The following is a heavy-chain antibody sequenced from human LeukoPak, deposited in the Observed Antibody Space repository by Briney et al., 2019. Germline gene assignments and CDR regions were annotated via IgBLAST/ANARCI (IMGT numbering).Heavy chain of an antibody. J-gene: IGHJ4*02. CDR1: GYSFTSYW. V-gene: IGHV5-51*01. Sequence: GESLKISCKGSGYSFTSYWIGWVRQMPGKGLEWMGIIYPGESDTRYSPSFQGQVTISADKSISTAYLQWSSLKASDTAMYYCARTYYDFWSGYNLFDYWGQGTLVTVSS. D-gene: IGHD3-3*01. CDR3: ARTYYDFWSGYNLFDY. CDR2: IYPGESDT.